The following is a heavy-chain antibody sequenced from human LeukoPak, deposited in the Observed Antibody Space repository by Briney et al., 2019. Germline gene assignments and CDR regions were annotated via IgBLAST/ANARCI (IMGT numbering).Heavy chain of an antibody. CDR1: GGSFSGYY. CDR3: ARGRRSSGWYDSWFDP. Sequence: SETLSLTCAVYGGSFSGYYWSWIRQPPGKGLEWIGEINHSGSTNYNPSLKSRVTISVDTSKNQFSLKLSSVTAAATAVYYCARGRRSSGWYDSWFDPWGQGTLVTVSS. J-gene: IGHJ5*02. V-gene: IGHV4-34*01. CDR2: INHSGST. D-gene: IGHD6-19*01.